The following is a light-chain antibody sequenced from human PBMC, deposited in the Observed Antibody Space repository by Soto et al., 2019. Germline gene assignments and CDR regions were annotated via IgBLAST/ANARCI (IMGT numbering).Light chain of an antibody. CDR2: AAS. J-gene: IGKJ4*01. V-gene: IGKV1-17*01. Sequence: DIQMTQSPSSLSASVGDRVTITCRASQGIRDELGWYQQKPGKAPKRLIYAASGLQSGVPSRFSGSGSGTEFTLTISSLQPEDSATSYCQQYISYPLTFGGGTKLEVK. CDR3: QQYISYPLT. CDR1: QGIRDE.